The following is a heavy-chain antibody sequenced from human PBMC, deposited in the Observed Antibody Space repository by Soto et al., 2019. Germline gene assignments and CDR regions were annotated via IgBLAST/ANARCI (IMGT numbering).Heavy chain of an antibody. CDR2: ISDSGGST. D-gene: IGHD2-2*02. CDR1: GFTFRTYA. J-gene: IGHJ4*02. V-gene: IGHV3-23*01. CDR3: AKAYCRSASCSTYYFDY. Sequence: PGGSLRRSCSASGFTFRTYAMSWVRQAPGKGLEWVSSISDSGGSTYYADSVKGRFTISRDNSKNTLYLQMNGLRAEDTAVYYCAKAYCRSASCSTYYFDYWGQGTLVTVSS.